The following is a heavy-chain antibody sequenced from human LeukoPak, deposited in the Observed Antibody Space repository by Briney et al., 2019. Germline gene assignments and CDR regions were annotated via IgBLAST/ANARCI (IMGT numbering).Heavy chain of an antibody. CDR3: ARRGIAVAGYYYGMVV. J-gene: IGHJ6*04. V-gene: IGHV5-10-1*01. D-gene: IGHD6-19*01. Sequence: GESLKISCKGSGYSFTSYWISWVRQMPGKGLEWMGRIDPSDSYTNYSPSFQGHVTISADKSISTAYLQWSSLKASDTAMYYCARRGIAVAGYYYGMVVWGKGTTVTVSS. CDR2: IDPSDSYT. CDR1: GYSFTSYW.